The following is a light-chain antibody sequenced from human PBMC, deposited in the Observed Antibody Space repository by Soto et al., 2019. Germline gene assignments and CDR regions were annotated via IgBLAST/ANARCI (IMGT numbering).Light chain of an antibody. V-gene: IGLV1-40*01. CDR3: QSYDSSLSVV. CDR2: GNN. J-gene: IGLJ2*01. Sequence: QSVLTQPPSVSGAPGQRVTISRTGSSSNIGAGYDVHWYQQFPGTAPKLLIYGNNNRPSGVPDRFSGSKSGTSASLAITGLQAEDEADYYCQSYDSSLSVVFGGGTKLTVL. CDR1: SSNIGAGYD.